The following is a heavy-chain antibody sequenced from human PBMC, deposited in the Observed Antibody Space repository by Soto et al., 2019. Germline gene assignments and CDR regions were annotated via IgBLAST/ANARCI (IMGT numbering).Heavy chain of an antibody. J-gene: IGHJ6*02. D-gene: IGHD5-12*01. CDR2: ISGSGGST. CDR3: AKVFEATTLTSWYYYYYGMDV. V-gene: IGHV3-23*01. Sequence: PGGSLRLSCAASGFTFSSYAMSWVRQAPGKGLEWVSAISGSGGSTYYADSVKGRFTISRDNSKNTLYLQMNSLRAEDTAVYYCAKVFEATTLTSWYYYYYGMDVWGQGTTVTVSS. CDR1: GFTFSSYA.